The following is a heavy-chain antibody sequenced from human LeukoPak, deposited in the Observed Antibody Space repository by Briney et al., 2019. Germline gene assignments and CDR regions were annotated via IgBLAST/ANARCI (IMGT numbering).Heavy chain of an antibody. J-gene: IGHJ4*02. CDR3: VRGGGTSPSGISYYFDY. V-gene: IGHV3-33*01. Sequence: PGGSLRLSCAVSRFTFSTYGVHWVCQALGEGLEWVAVIWYDGSNKYYADSVKGRFTISKDNSKNILYLEMDSLRAEDTALYYCVRGGGTSPSGISYYFDYWGQGTLVTVSS. D-gene: IGHD3-10*01. CDR1: RFTFSTYG. CDR2: IWYDGSNK.